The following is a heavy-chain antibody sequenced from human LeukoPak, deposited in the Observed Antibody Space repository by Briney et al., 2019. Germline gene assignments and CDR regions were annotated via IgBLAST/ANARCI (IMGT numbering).Heavy chain of an antibody. CDR2: INQDGGGK. J-gene: IGHJ4*02. V-gene: IGHV3-7*01. CDR1: GFTFSRYW. D-gene: IGHD6-19*01. Sequence: GGSLRLSCAASGFTFSRYWMSWVRQTPGKGLEWVANINQDGGGKYYVDSVKGRFTISRDNAKNSLYLQMNSLTAEDTAIYYCARHEENPGFSSQWGQGTLVTVSS. CDR3: ARHEENPGFSSQ.